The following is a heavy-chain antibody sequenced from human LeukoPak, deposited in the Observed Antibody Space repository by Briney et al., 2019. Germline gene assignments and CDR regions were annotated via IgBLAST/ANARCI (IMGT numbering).Heavy chain of an antibody. J-gene: IGHJ6*02. CDR3: AKGVAAATNAAYYGMDV. V-gene: IGHV3-74*01. CDR2: INSGGSST. D-gene: IGHD2-15*01. CDR1: GVTFRSYW. Sequence: GGSLRLSCAASGVTFRSYWTHWVPQAPGKRLVWVSRINSGGSSTSYADSVKGRFTISRDNAKNTLYLQMNSLRPEDTAVYYCAKGVAAATNAAYYGMDVWGQGTTVTVSS.